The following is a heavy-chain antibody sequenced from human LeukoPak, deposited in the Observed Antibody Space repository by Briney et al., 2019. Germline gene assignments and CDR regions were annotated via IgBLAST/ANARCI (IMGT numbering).Heavy chain of an antibody. CDR1: GFNFSKYI. Sequence: GGSLRLSCAASGFNFSKYIMTWVRQAPGKGLEWVSSLTASGANTYYADSVKGRFTISRDNSKNTLYLQMNSLRAEDTAVYYCAREKGDSSSYYYYYYMDVWGKGTTVTVSS. V-gene: IGHV3-23*01. CDR2: LTASGANT. J-gene: IGHJ6*03. CDR3: AREKGDSSSYYYYYYMDV. D-gene: IGHD6-6*01.